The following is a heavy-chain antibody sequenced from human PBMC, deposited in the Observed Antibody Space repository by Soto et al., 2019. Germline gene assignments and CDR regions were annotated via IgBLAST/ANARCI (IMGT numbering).Heavy chain of an antibody. CDR2: INPNSGGT. V-gene: IGHV1-2*04. CDR1: GCTFTGYY. CDR3: ARERMTYYYGSGNDTAYYYYGMDV. D-gene: IGHD3-10*01. Sequence: ASVKVSCKASGCTFTGYYMHWVRQAPGQGLEWMGWINPNSGGTNYAQKFQGWVTMTRDTSISTAYMELSRLRSDDTAVYYCARERMTYYYGSGNDTAYYYYGMDVWGQGTTVTVSS. J-gene: IGHJ6*02.